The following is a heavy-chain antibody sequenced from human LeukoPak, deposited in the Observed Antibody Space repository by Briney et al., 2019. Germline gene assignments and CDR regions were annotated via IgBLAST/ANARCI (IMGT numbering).Heavy chain of an antibody. V-gene: IGHV4-39*01. CDR3: ARGRSGTSVDY. CDR1: GDSISSSSYY. Sequence: SETLSLTCTVSGDSISSSSYYWVWIRQPPGRGLDWMGSVYYSGWTYYTPSLKSRVTISVDTSNNEFSLKVTSVTAAETAVYYCARGRSGTSVDYWGQGILVTVSS. J-gene: IGHJ4*02. CDR2: VYYSGWT. D-gene: IGHD1-26*01.